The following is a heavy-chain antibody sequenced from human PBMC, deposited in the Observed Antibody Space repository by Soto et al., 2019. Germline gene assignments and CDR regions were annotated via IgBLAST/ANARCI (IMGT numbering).Heavy chain of an antibody. D-gene: IGHD1-20*01. Sequence: QVQLLQSGAEVKKPGSSVKVSCKVSGGAFTNYSLNWVRHAPGQGLEWLGGIIPLHNTSNYSLKFVGRSSLTADISTSTVYMFLSGLTSDDTATYYCASWSNWNPLYYPGMDVWGQGTTVTVSS. J-gene: IGHJ6*02. CDR2: IIPLHNTS. V-gene: IGHV1-69*06. CDR3: ASWSNWNPLYYPGMDV. CDR1: GGAFTNYS.